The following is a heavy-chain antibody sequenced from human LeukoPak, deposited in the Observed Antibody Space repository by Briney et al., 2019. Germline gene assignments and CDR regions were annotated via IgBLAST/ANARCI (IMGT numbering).Heavy chain of an antibody. D-gene: IGHD3-22*01. CDR2: INHSGST. J-gene: IGHJ1*01. V-gene: IGHV4-34*01. CDR3: ARSSSGYYSHFQH. Sequence: PSETLSLTCAVYGGSFSGYYWSWIRQPPGKGLEWIGEINHSGSTNYNPSLKSRVTISVDTSKNQFSLKLSSVTAADTAVYYCARSSSGYYSHFQHWGQGTLVTVSS. CDR1: GGSFSGYY.